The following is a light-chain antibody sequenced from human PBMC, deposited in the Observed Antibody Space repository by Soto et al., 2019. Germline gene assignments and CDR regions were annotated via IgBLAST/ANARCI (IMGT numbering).Light chain of an antibody. Sequence: EIVLTQSPGTLSLSPGERATLSCRASQSVSSSYLAWYQQKPGQAPRLLIYGASSRATGIPDRFSGSGSGTDFTLTISRLEPEDFAVYYCQQHGSSPQTFGQGTKV. CDR2: GAS. CDR3: QQHGSSPQT. J-gene: IGKJ1*01. CDR1: QSVSSSY. V-gene: IGKV3-20*01.